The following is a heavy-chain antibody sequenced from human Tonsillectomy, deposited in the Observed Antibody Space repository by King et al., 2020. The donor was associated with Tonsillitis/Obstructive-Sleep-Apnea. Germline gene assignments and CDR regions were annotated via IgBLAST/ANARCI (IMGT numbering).Heavy chain of an antibody. CDR1: GGSISSYY. CDR3: ARESDSGDYYPSGAFDI. D-gene: IGHD3-22*01. V-gene: IGHV4-59*01. J-gene: IGHJ3*02. Sequence: VQLQESGPGLVKPSETLSLTCTVSGGSISSYYWSWIRQPPGKGLEWIGYIYYSGGPNYNPSPKSRVTFSVDTSKNQFSLKLSSVTAADTALYYCARESDSGDYYPSGAFDIWGQGTMVTVSS. CDR2: IYYSGGP.